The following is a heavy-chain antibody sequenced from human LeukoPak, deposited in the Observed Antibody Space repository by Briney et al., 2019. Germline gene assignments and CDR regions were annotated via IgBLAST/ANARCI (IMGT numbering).Heavy chain of an antibody. J-gene: IGHJ5*02. Sequence: GGSLRLSCAASGFIFKDYWMIWVRQAPGKGLEWVANIKQDGSEKYYVDSVKGRFTISRDNAKNSLYLQMNTLRAEDTAMYYCAKDAQPRSRWFDPWSQGTLVTDSS. CDR2: IKQDGSEK. D-gene: IGHD3-16*01. CDR1: GFIFKDYW. CDR3: AKDAQPRSRWFDP. V-gene: IGHV3-7*03.